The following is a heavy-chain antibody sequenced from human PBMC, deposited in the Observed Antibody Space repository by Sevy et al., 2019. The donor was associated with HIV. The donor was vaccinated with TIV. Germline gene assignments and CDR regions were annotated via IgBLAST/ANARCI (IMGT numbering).Heavy chain of an antibody. D-gene: IGHD2-2*01. V-gene: IGHV4-34*01. J-gene: IGHJ4*02. CDR1: GGSFSGYF. CDR3: ARGRQAYVVVVPSTVPFDY. CDR2: INHTGSL. Sequence: SETLSLTCAVSGGSFSGYFWNWIRQSPGKGLEWIGEINHTGSLKYNPSLKSRVTISVDASKSQLSLHLRSVTAADTAVYYCARGRQAYVVVVPSTVPFDYWDRGTLVTVSS.